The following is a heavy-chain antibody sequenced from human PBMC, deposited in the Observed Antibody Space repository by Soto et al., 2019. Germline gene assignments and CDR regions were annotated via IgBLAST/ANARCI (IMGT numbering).Heavy chain of an antibody. D-gene: IGHD3-16*01. CDR1: GFTFGSYG. Sequence: GGSLRLSCAASGFTFGSYGMHWVRQAPGKGLEWVAVIWYDGSNKYYADSVKGRFTISRDNSKNTLYLQMNSLRAEDTAVYYCAREGAGYWYFDLWGRGTLVTVSS. CDR2: IWYDGSNK. CDR3: AREGAGYWYFDL. V-gene: IGHV3-33*01. J-gene: IGHJ2*01.